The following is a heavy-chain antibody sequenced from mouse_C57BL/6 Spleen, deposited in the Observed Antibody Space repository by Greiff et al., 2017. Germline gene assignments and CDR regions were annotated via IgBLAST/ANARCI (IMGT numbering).Heavy chain of an antibody. Sequence: QVQLQQSGAELVKPGASVKISCKASGYAFSSYWMNWVKQRPGKGLEWIGQIYPGDGDTNYNGKFKGKATLTADKSSSTAYMQLSSLTSEDSAVYFCAREGSSGRFDYWGQGTTLTVSS. J-gene: IGHJ2*01. V-gene: IGHV1-80*01. CDR3: AREGSSGRFDY. CDR1: GYAFSSYW. CDR2: IYPGDGDT. D-gene: IGHD3-2*02.